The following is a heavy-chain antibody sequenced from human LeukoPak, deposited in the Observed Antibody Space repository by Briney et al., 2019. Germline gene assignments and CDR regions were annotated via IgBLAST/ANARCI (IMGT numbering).Heavy chain of an antibody. CDR3: ARSTMFRGAMLAAFDI. V-gene: IGHV6-1*01. CDR1: GDSVSSNSAA. CDR2: TYYRSKWSN. D-gene: IGHD3-10*01. J-gene: IGHJ3*02. Sequence: SQTLSLTCAISGDSVSSNSAAWNWIRQSPSRGLEWLGRTYYRSKWSNDYAVSVKSRITINPDTSKNQFSLQLNSVTPEDTAVYYCARSTMFRGAMLAAFDIWGQGTMVTVSS.